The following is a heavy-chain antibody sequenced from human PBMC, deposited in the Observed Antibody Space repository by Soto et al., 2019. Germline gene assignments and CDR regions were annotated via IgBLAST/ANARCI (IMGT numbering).Heavy chain of an antibody. CDR3: ARHVLADIVVVVAATGGFDY. J-gene: IGHJ4*02. V-gene: IGHV1-18*01. CDR1: GYTFTSYG. CDR2: ISAYNGNT. D-gene: IGHD2-15*01. Sequence: ASVKVSCKASGYTFTSYGISWVRQAPGQGLEWMGWISAYNGNTNYAQKLQGRVTMTTDTSTSTAYMELRSLRSDDTAVYYCARHVLADIVVVVAATGGFDYWGQGTLVTVSS.